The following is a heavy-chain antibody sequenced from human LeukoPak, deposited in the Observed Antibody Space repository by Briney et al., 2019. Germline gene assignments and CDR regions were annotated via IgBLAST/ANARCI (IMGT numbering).Heavy chain of an antibody. V-gene: IGHV1-2*02. CDR3: ARVESIQGGYYFDY. D-gene: IGHD3-16*01. Sequence: ASVKVSCKASGYTFTGYYMHWVRQAPGQGLEWMGWINPNSGGTNYAQKFQGRVTMTRDTSISTAYMELSRLRSDDTGVYYCARVESIQGGYYFDYWGQGTLVTVSS. J-gene: IGHJ4*02. CDR2: INPNSGGT. CDR1: GYTFTGYY.